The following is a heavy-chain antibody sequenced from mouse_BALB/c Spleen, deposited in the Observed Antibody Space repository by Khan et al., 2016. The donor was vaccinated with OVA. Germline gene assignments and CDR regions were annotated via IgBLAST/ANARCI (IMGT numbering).Heavy chain of an antibody. D-gene: IGHD2-5*01. V-gene: IGHV1S81*02. J-gene: IGHJ2*01. CDR2: INPSNGRT. CDR3: AIVITRDY. Sequence: QVQLQQPGAELVKPGASVKLSCKASGYTFTSYWMHWVKQRPGQGLEWIGEINPSNGRTNYNEKFKSKATLTVDKSSSTAYMQLSSPTSEDSAVYYCAIVITRDYWGQGTTLTVSS. CDR1: GYTFTSYW.